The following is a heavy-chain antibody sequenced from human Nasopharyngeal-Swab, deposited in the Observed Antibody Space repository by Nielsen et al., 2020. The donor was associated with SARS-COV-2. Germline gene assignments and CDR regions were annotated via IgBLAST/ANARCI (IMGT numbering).Heavy chain of an antibody. CDR2: ISGSDGSP. Sequence: GGSLRPSCAASGFTFTYYAMTWVRQPPGKGLDWVSAISGSDGSPHYAASVKGRFTISRGNSKDPVYLQMNNLRADDTAIYYCAKAPGAAAGTVFDSWGQGTLVTVSS. CDR1: GFTFTYYA. D-gene: IGHD6-13*01. V-gene: IGHV3-23*01. CDR3: AKAPGAAAGTVFDS. J-gene: IGHJ4*02.